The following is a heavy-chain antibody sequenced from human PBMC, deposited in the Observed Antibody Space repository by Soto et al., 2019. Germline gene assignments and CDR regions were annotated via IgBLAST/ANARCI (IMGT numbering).Heavy chain of an antibody. Sequence: PSETLSLTCTVSGGSISSYYWTWIRQPPGKGLEWIGYIHFSGTTNYNPSLRSRVTMSVDTSKNQFSLKLSSVTAADTAVYYCARVRGSTCLNWFDPWGQGTLVTVSS. J-gene: IGHJ5*02. CDR3: ARVRGSTCLNWFDP. V-gene: IGHV4-59*01. CDR2: IHFSGTT. D-gene: IGHD6-13*01. CDR1: GGSISSYY.